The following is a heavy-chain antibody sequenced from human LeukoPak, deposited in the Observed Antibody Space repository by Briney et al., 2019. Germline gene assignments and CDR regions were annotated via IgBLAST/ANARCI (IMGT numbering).Heavy chain of an antibody. D-gene: IGHD2-2*01. CDR2: ISGRGDNT. V-gene: IGHV3-23*01. Sequence: GGSLRLSCAASGFTFSNYGMHWVRQAPGKGLEWVSAISGRGDNTYYTDSVKGRFTISRDNSKNTLYLQMNSLRAEDTAVYYCAKGDCSSASCQRSEYFDYWGQGTLVTVSS. J-gene: IGHJ4*02. CDR3: AKGDCSSASCQRSEYFDY. CDR1: GFTFSNYG.